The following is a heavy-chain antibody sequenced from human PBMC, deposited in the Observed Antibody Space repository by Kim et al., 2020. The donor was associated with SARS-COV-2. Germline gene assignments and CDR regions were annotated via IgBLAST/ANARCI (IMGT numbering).Heavy chain of an antibody. Sequence: GGSLRLSCAASGFTFSSYGMTWIRQAPGKGLQWVSAITGSGKTTYFAASVRGRFTISRDNSRNMLYLQMNSLRAEDTALYYCAKVRLASLYSNFDYWGQGTLVTVSS. V-gene: IGHV3-23*01. CDR2: ITGSGKTT. CDR3: AKVRLASLYSNFDY. D-gene: IGHD2-21*01. J-gene: IGHJ4*02. CDR1: GFTFSSYG.